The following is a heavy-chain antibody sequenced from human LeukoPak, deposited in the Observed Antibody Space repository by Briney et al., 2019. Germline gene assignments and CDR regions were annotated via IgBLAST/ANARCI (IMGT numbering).Heavy chain of an antibody. V-gene: IGHV1-69*01. CDR1: GGTFSSYA. CDR2: IIPIFGTA. J-gene: IGHJ4*02. CDR3: ARGGVVGAYLDY. D-gene: IGHD1-26*01. Sequence: SSVKVSCMASGGTFSSYAISWVRQAPGQGLEWMGGIIPIFGTANYAQKFQGRVTITADESTSTAYMELSSLRSEDTAVYYCARGGVVGAYLDYWGQGTLVTVSS.